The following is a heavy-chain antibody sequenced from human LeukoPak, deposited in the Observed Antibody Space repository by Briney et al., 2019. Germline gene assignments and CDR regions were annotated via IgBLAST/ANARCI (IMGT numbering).Heavy chain of an antibody. Sequence: GGSLRLSSATSGFTFSSYEMNWVRQAPGKGLEWVSYISSGGSTIYYADSVKGRFSISRDNAKNSLYLQMNSLRAEDTAVYYCAREWKQWLVPSNYYYGMDVWGKGTTVTVSS. CDR3: AREWKQWLVPSNYYYGMDV. CDR2: ISSGGSTI. D-gene: IGHD6-19*01. J-gene: IGHJ6*04. V-gene: IGHV3-48*03. CDR1: GFTFSSYE.